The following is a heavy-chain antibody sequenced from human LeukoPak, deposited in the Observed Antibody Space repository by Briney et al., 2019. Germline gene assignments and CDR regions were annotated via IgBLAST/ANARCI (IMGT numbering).Heavy chain of an antibody. Sequence: ASVKVSCKASGYTLTSYDINWVLQATGQGLEWMGWMNPNSGNTGYAQKFQGRVTITRNTSISTAYMELSSLRSEDTAVYYCARGWRDAFDIWGQGTMVTVSS. V-gene: IGHV1-8*03. CDR3: ARGWRDAFDI. CDR1: GYTLTSYD. J-gene: IGHJ3*02. CDR2: MNPNSGNT.